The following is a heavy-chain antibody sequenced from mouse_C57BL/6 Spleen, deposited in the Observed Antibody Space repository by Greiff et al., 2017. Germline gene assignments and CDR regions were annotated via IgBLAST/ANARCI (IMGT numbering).Heavy chain of an antibody. D-gene: IGHD1-1*01. J-gene: IGHJ3*01. V-gene: IGHV1-39*01. Sequence: VQLKESGPELVKPGASVKISCKASGYSFTDYNMNWVKQSNGKSLEWIGVIKSNYGTTSYNQKFKGKATLTVDQSSSTAYMQLNSLTSEDSAVYYCARKRGLTTVDGGFAYWGQGTLVTVSA. CDR1: GYSFTDYN. CDR3: ARKRGLTTVDGGFAY. CDR2: IKSNYGTT.